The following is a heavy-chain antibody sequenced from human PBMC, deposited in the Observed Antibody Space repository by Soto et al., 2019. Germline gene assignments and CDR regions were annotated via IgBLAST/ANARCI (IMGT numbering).Heavy chain of an antibody. J-gene: IGHJ4*02. Sequence: PSETLSLTCPVSGGSISSGDYYWSWIRQPPGKGLEWIGYIYYSGSTYYNPSLKSRVTISVDTSKNQFSLKLSSVTAADTAVYYCAREGYSYGFGLEYWGQGTLVTVSS. CDR2: IYYSGST. CDR3: AREGYSYGFGLEY. V-gene: IGHV4-30-4*01. CDR1: GGSISSGDYY. D-gene: IGHD5-18*01.